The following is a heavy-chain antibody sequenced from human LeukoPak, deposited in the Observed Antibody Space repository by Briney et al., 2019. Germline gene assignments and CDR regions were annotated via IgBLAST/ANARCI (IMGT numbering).Heavy chain of an antibody. V-gene: IGHV3-53*01. CDR3: ARKTDSSGSGDY. D-gene: IGHD3-22*01. CDR1: GFTFSNYA. J-gene: IGHJ4*02. Sequence: PGGSLRLSCAASGFTFSNYAMIWVRQAPGKGLEWVSVIYSRGGTYYADSVQGRFTISRDASKNTLFLQMNSLRADDTAVYYCARKTDSSGSGDYWGQGTLVTVSS. CDR2: IYSRGGT.